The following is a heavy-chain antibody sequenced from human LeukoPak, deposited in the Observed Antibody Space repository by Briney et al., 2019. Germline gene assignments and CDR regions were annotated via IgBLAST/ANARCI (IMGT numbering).Heavy chain of an antibody. CDR2: ISGSGGST. D-gene: IGHD3-9*01. Sequence: GGSLRPSCAASGFTFSSYGMSWVRQAPGKGLEWASAISGSGGSTYYADSVKGRFTISRDNSKNTLYLQMNSLRAEDTAVYYCAKANGLRYFDWRNFDYWGQGTLVTVSS. CDR3: AKANGLRYFDWRNFDY. CDR1: GFTFSSYG. V-gene: IGHV3-23*01. J-gene: IGHJ4*02.